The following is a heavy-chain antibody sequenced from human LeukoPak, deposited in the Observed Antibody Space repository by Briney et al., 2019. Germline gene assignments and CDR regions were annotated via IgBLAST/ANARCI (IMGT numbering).Heavy chain of an antibody. CDR1: GFTFSSYA. V-gene: IGHV3-23*01. J-gene: IGHJ3*02. Sequence: GGSLRLSCAASGFTFSSYAMSWVRQAPGKGLEWVSAISGSGGSTYYADSVKGRFTISRDNSKNTLYLQMNSLRAEDTAVYYCAKDGHYSSGWRESDAFDIWGPRDNGHRLF. CDR3: AKDGHYSSGWRESDAFDI. CDR2: ISGSGGST. D-gene: IGHD6-19*01.